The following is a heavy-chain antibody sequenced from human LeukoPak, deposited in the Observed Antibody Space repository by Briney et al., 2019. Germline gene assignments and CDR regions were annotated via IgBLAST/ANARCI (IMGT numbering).Heavy chain of an antibody. D-gene: IGHD3-3*01. CDR1: GGSISSGGYF. J-gene: IGHJ4*02. CDR3: ARGTWSGYYFDY. Sequence: SETLSLTCTVSGGSISSGGYFWSWIRQAPGKGLEYIGYIYHSGSTYYNPSLKSRVTISEDWSKNQFSMQLTSVTAADAAVYYCARGTWSGYYFDYWGQGSLVTVSS. V-gene: IGHV4-30-2*01. CDR2: IYHSGST.